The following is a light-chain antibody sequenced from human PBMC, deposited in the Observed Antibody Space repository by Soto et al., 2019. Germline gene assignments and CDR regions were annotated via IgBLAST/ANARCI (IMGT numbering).Light chain of an antibody. Sequence: QSALTQPASVSGSLGQSITISCTGTSSDVGSYNIVSWYQQHPGKVPKLIIYEVNNRPSGVPDRFSGSKSGNTASLTISGLQAEDEADYYCNSFTTSSTYVFGTGTKLTVL. V-gene: IGLV2-14*02. J-gene: IGLJ1*01. CDR3: NSFTTSSTYV. CDR1: SSDVGSYNI. CDR2: EVN.